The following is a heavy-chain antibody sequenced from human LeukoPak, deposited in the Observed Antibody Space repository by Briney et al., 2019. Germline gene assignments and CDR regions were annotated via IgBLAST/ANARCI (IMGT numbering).Heavy chain of an antibody. CDR2: LSYDGSNN. Sequence: PGGSLRLSCAASGFTFSSFGMHWVRQAPGKGLEWVAVLSYDGSNNYYADSVKGRFTISRDNSKNTLYLQMNSLRDEDTAVYYCARGKAYSFDYWGQGTLVTVSS. J-gene: IGHJ4*02. CDR3: ARGKAYSFDY. CDR1: GFTFSSFG. V-gene: IGHV3-30*03.